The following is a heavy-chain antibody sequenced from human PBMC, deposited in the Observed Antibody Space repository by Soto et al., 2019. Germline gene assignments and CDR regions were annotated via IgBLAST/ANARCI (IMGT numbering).Heavy chain of an antibody. Sequence: EVHLLESGGGLVQPGGSLKISCAVSGFTFSSYAMSWVRQAPGKGLEWVSGISGTGRVTNYAESVKGRFTISRDNPKNTLYMEMKSLRVEETAVYYCAKDVHYDIVTGIEYFDHWGQGPLVTVSS. CDR1: GFTFSSYA. J-gene: IGHJ1*01. CDR2: ISGTGRVT. V-gene: IGHV3-23*01. CDR3: AKDVHYDIVTGIEYFDH. D-gene: IGHD3-9*01.